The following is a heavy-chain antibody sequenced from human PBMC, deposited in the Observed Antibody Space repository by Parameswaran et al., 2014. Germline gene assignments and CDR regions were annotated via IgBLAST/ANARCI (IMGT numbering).Heavy chain of an antibody. Sequence: PGKGLEWIGSIYYTGITYYNPSLKSRVTVSVDTSKNQFSLRLSSVTASDTAVYYCARHPGYSNSWYPDYWGQGTLVTVSS. CDR3: ARHPGYSNSWYPDY. V-gene: IGHV4-39*01. J-gene: IGHJ4*02. CDR2: IYYTGIT. D-gene: IGHD6-13*01.